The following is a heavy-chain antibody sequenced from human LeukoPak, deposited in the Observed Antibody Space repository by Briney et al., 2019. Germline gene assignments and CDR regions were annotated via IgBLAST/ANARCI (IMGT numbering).Heavy chain of an antibody. CDR2: ISSSSSYT. D-gene: IGHD3-10*01. V-gene: IGHV3-11*06. CDR3: ARDLNGSENDY. CDR1: GFTFSGYY. J-gene: IGHJ4*02. Sequence: GRSLRLSCAASGFTFSGYYMSWIRQAPGKGLEWVSYISSSSSYTNYADSVKGRFTISRDNAKNSLYLQMNSLRAEDTAVYYCARDLNGSENDYWGQGTLVTVSS.